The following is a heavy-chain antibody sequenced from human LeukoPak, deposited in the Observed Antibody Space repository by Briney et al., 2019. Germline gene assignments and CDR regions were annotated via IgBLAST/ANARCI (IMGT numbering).Heavy chain of an antibody. J-gene: IGHJ4*02. V-gene: IGHV3-64D*06. D-gene: IGHD1-26*01. CDR3: VPLHFVGATLDY. CDR1: RFTFSSYA. Sequence: GGSLRLSCAASRFTFSSYAMHWVRQAPGKGLEYVSAISSNGGSTYYADSVKGRFTISRDNSKNTLYLQMSSLRAEDTAVYYCVPLHFVGATLDYWGQGTLVTVSS. CDR2: ISSNGGST.